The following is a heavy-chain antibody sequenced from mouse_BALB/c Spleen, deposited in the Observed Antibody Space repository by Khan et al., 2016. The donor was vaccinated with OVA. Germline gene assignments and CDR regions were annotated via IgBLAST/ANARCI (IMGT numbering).Heavy chain of an antibody. CDR3: ARDRIDY. Sequence: QVRLQQSGAELAKPGASVKMSCTASGYTFTSYWMHWIQQRPGQGLEWIGYINPTSFYPDYNQKFKDKATLTADKSSSTAYMQLSSVTSDDSAGYYCARDRIDYWGQGTALKVSS. V-gene: IGHV1-7*01. J-gene: IGHJ2*01. CDR1: GYTFTSYW. CDR2: INPTSFYP.